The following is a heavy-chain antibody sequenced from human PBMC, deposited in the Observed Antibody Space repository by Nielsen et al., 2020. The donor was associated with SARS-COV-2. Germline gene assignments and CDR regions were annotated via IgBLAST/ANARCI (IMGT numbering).Heavy chain of an antibody. V-gene: IGHV4-30-4*01. J-gene: IGHJ6*02. Sequence: SETLSLTCTVSGGSISSGDYYWSWIRQPPGKGLEWIGYIYYSGSTYYNPSLKSRVTISVDTSKNQFSLKLSSVTAADTALYYCARVGTIFGVVNSGIDVWGQGTTVTVSS. CDR1: GGSISSGDYY. CDR2: IYYSGST. CDR3: ARVGTIFGVVNSGIDV. D-gene: IGHD3-3*01.